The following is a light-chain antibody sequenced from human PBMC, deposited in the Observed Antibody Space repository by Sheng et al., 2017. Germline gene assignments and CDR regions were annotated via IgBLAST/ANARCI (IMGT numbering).Light chain of an antibody. CDR1: QDISNY. J-gene: IGKJ1*01. V-gene: IGKV1-39*01. CDR3: QQSRYTPRT. Sequence: DIQMTQSPSSLSASVGDRVTITCQASQDISNYLNWYLQKPGKAPKVLIYATSLLESGVPSRFSGSGSGTDFTLTISSLQPEDFGSYYCQQSRYTPRTFGQGTKVEIK. CDR2: ATS.